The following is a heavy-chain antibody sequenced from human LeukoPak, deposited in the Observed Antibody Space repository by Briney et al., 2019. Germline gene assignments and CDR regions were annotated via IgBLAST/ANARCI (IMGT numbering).Heavy chain of an antibody. J-gene: IGHJ4*02. CDR1: GFTFSSYS. CDR2: ISSNSNYI. D-gene: IGHD3/OR15-3a*01. V-gene: IGHV3-21*01. Sequence: GGSLRLSCAASGFTFSSYSMNWVRQAPGKGLEWVSSISSNSNYIYYADSVKGRFTISRDNARNSLYLQMNSLRTEDMAVYYCARDETWTLDYWGQGTLVTVSS. CDR3: ARDETWTLDY.